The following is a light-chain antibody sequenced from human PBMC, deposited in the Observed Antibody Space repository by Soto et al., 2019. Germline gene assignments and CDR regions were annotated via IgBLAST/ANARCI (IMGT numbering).Light chain of an antibody. CDR3: QQRRNWPPT. CDR1: QSVSSY. J-gene: IGKJ1*01. Sequence: EIVWTQSPATLSLSPGERATLSCRASQSVSSYLACDRQKPGQAPRLLIYDASNRATGIPARFSGSGSGTDLPLTIRTLAPEDFAVYYCQQRRNWPPTFGQGTKVDIK. CDR2: DAS. V-gene: IGKV3-11*01.